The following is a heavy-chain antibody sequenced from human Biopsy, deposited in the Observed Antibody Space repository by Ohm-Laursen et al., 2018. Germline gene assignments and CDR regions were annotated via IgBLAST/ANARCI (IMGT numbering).Heavy chain of an antibody. J-gene: IGHJ4*02. CDR1: GFTFGDYY. CDR2: ISGSGVTK. V-gene: IGHV3-11*01. Sequence: GSLRLSCTASGFTFGDYYMSWIRQAPGKGLEWLSYISGSGVTKMYADSVKGRFTVSRDNAKNSLYLEMNNLTVEDTAVYYCATDGAGSHNENWGQGTLVSVSS. CDR3: ATDGAGSHNEN. D-gene: IGHD3-10*01.